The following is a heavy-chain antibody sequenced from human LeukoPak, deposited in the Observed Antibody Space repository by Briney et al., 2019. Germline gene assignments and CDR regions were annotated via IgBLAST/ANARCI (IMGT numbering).Heavy chain of an antibody. CDR1: GYSFTSYW. J-gene: IGHJ3*02. V-gene: IGHV5-51*01. Sequence: GESLKISCKGSGYSFTSYWIGWVRRMPGKGLEWMGIIYPGDSDTRYSPSFQGQVTISADKSISTAYLQWSSLKASDTAMYYCASQLAHCSSTSCARAGLDAFDIWGQGTMVTVSS. CDR3: ASQLAHCSSTSCARAGLDAFDI. CDR2: IYPGDSDT. D-gene: IGHD2-2*01.